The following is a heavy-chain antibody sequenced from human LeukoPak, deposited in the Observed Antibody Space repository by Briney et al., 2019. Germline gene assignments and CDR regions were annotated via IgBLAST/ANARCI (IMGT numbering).Heavy chain of an antibody. CDR2: ISSGSSAI. J-gene: IGHJ4*02. D-gene: IGHD4-17*01. CDR3: ARGHTAVTRHFDF. CDR1: GFTFTAYS. V-gene: IGHV3-21*01. Sequence: PGGSLRLSCEASGFTFTAYSMTWVRQAPGKGLEWVSIISSGSSAIFSADALKGRFTISRDDAKNLLYLDMNSLRAEDTAVYYCARGHTAVTRHFDFWGQGTLVTVSS.